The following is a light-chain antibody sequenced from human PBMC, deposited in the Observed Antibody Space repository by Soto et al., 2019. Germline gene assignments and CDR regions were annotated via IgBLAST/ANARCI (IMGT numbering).Light chain of an antibody. V-gene: IGKV3-20*01. CDR2: GAS. CDR3: QQYGSSPRT. J-gene: IGKJ1*01. CDR1: QSVSSSY. Sequence: LSQRERATLSCRASQSVSSSYLAWYQQKPGQAPRLLIYGASSRATGIPDRFSGSGSGADFTLTIGRLEPEDFAVYYCQQYGSSPRTFGQGTKVDIK.